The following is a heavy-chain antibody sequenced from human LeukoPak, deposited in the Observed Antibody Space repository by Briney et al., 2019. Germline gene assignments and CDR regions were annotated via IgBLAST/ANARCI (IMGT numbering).Heavy chain of an antibody. V-gene: IGHV3-30*04. CDR3: ARTMIRATNWFDP. Sequence: GGSLRLSCAAAGFTFSSYAMHRVRQAPGKGLEWVAVISYDGSNKYYADSVKGRFTISRDNSKNTLYLQMNSLRAEDTAVYYCARTMIRATNWFDPWGQGTLVTVSS. J-gene: IGHJ5*02. CDR1: GFTFSSYA. CDR2: ISYDGSNK. D-gene: IGHD3-22*01.